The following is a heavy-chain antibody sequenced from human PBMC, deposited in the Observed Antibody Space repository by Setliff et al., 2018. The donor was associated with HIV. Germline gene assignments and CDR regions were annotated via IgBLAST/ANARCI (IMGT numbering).Heavy chain of an antibody. Sequence: SETLSLTCAVYGGSFSGYYWSWIRQSPGKGLEWIGEINHRRSTNYNPSLKSRVTISVDTSKNTLPLQMNSLRPEDTAVYYCARGREWELSSWFDPWGQGTLVTVSS. D-gene: IGHD1-26*01. V-gene: IGHV4-34*01. CDR3: ARGREWELSSWFDP. CDR2: INHRRST. CDR1: GGSFSGYY. J-gene: IGHJ5*02.